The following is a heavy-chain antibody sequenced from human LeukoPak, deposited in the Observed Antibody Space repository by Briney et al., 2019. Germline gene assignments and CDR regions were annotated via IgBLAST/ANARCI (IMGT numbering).Heavy chain of an antibody. CDR1: GYTFTGDY. J-gene: IGHJ6*02. Sequence: ASVKVSCTASGYTFTGDYMHWVRQAPGQGLEWMGWINPNSGGTNYAQKFQGRVTMTRDTSISTAYMELSRLRSDDTAVYYCARHYGDYEYYYYYGMDVWGQGTTVTVSS. D-gene: IGHD4-17*01. V-gene: IGHV1-2*02. CDR2: INPNSGGT. CDR3: ARHYGDYEYYYYYGMDV.